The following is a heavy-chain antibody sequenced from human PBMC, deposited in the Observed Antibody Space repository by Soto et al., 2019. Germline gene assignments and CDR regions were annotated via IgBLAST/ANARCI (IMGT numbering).Heavy chain of an antibody. V-gene: IGHV3-7*05. CDR2: IKKDGSRT. Sequence: EAQLVESGGGLVQPGGSLRLSCEASGFSLGSYWMTWVRQAPGKGLEWVANIKKDGSRTSYLDSVRGRFTISRDNVGNSLSLQMDSLRAEDTGLYFCARDVSPGTSPLSLDAFDIWGQGTMVTVSS. J-gene: IGHJ3*02. CDR3: ARDVSPGTSPLSLDAFDI. CDR1: GFSLGSYW. D-gene: IGHD3-10*01.